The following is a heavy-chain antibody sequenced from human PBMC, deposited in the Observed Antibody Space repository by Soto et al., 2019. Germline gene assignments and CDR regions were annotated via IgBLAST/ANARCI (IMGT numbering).Heavy chain of an antibody. J-gene: IGHJ6*03. Sequence: QVQLQQWGAGLLKPSETLSLTCAVYGGSFSGYYWSWIRQPPGKGLEWIGEINHSGSTNYNPSLKSRVTISVDTSNNQFSLKLSSVTAADTAVYYCARGRGYCSSTSCYGAQFYYMDVWGKGTTVTVSS. CDR2: INHSGST. V-gene: IGHV4-34*01. CDR3: ARGRGYCSSTSCYGAQFYYMDV. D-gene: IGHD2-2*01. CDR1: GGSFSGYY.